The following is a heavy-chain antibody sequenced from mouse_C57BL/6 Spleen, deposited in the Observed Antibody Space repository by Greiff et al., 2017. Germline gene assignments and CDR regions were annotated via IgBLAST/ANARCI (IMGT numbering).Heavy chain of an antibody. V-gene: IGHV1-81*01. CDR3: ARGRDYGSREYAMDY. CDR2: IYPRSGNT. Sequence: VKVVESGAELARPGASVKLSCKASGYTFTSYGISWVKQRTGQGLEWIGEIYPRSGNTYYNEKFKGKATLTADKSSSTAYMELRSLTSEDSAVYFCARGRDYGSREYAMDYWGQGTSVTVSS. J-gene: IGHJ4*01. D-gene: IGHD1-1*01. CDR1: GYTFTSYG.